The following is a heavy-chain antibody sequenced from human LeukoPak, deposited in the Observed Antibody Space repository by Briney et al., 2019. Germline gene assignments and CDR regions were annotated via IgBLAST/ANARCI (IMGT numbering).Heavy chain of an antibody. V-gene: IGHV1-2*02. CDR3: ARVKKLMPEFEF. D-gene: IGHD2-2*01. CDR1: VYTFIDYY. J-gene: IGHJ4*02. CDR2: INPNSGAT. Sequence: ASVTVSFTSSVYTFIDYYIHWVRQAPGQGLEWMGWINPNSGATKYAQKFQGRVSMTRDTSVNTAYMDLTNLRSDDTAIFYCARVKKLMPEFEFWGQGTLVTVSS.